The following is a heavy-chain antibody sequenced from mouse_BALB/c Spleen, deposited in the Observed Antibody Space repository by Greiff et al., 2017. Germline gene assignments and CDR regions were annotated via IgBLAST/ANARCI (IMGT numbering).Heavy chain of an antibody. CDR1: GFTFSSYG. CDR2: ISSGGSYT. J-gene: IGHJ4*01. Sequence: EVQLVESGGDLVKPGGSLKLSCAASGFTFSSYGMSWVRQTPDKRLEWVATISSGGSYTYYPDSVKGRFTISRDNAKNTLYLQMSSLKSEDTAMYYCARRQLGPDYYAMDYWGQGTSVTVSS. V-gene: IGHV5-6*01. D-gene: IGHD3-1*01. CDR3: ARRQLGPDYYAMDY.